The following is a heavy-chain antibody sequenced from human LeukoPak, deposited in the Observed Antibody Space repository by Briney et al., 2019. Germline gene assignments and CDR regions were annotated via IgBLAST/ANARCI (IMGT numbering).Heavy chain of an antibody. J-gene: IGHJ4*02. CDR2: ISWNSASI. Sequence: PGGSLRLSCAASGFTFHHYAIHWVRQVPGKGLEWASGISWNSASIGYADSVKGRFTISRDNAKNSVYLQMNSLRAEDTALYYCAKDKAPLYSGYDWDLDFWGQGTLVTVSS. D-gene: IGHD5-12*01. V-gene: IGHV3-9*01. CDR1: GFTFHHYA. CDR3: AKDKAPLYSGYDWDLDF.